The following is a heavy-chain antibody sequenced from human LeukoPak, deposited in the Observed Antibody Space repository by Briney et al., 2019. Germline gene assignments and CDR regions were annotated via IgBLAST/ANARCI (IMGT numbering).Heavy chain of an antibody. D-gene: IGHD3-16*01. CDR1: GFTLSEYA. V-gene: IGHV3-30*02. Sequence: GGSLRLSCAGSGFTLSEYAMHWVRQAPGKGLEWVASIRSDARQTYYPDSVKGRFTISRDNSKNTLYLQMDSLRSDETAVFYSVKGEDHVYHPTPDFGHWGQGTLLTVSS. CDR3: VKGEDHVYHPTPDFGH. J-gene: IGHJ4*02. CDR2: IRSDARQT.